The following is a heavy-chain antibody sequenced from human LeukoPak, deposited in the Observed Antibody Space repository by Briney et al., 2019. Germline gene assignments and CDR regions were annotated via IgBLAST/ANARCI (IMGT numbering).Heavy chain of an antibody. Sequence: GGSLRLSCAASGFTFSAHYMDGVRQAPGKGLEWVGRIRHKADSYTTEYAASVKGRFTISRDDSKNSLYLQMNSLTTEDTAVYYCARVHGWAFDYWGQGTLVTVSS. CDR1: GFTFSAHY. CDR3: ARVHGWAFDY. CDR2: IRHKADSYTT. J-gene: IGHJ4*02. D-gene: IGHD1-26*01. V-gene: IGHV3-72*01.